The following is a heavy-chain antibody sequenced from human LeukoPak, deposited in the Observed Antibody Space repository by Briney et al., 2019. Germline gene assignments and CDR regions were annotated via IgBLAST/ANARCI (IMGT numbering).Heavy chain of an antibody. Sequence: NPSETLSLTCTVSGGSISSSSYYWGWIRQPPGKGLEWIGSIYYSGSTYYNPSLKSRVTISVDTSKNQFSLKLSSVTAADTAVYYCARSYGSGSYYPHPGFDPWGQGTLVTVSS. J-gene: IGHJ5*02. V-gene: IGHV4-39*07. CDR1: GGSISSSSYY. CDR2: IYYSGST. CDR3: ARSYGSGSYYPHPGFDP. D-gene: IGHD3-10*01.